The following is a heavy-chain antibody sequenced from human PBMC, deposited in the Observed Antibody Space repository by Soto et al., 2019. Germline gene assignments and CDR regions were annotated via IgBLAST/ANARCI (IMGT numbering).Heavy chain of an antibody. CDR1: GYTFASYG. CDR3: ARDWSGEMNSNADS. D-gene: IGHD6-13*01. CDR2: VSTYSPKT. J-gene: IGHJ4*02. V-gene: IGHV1-18*01. Sequence: VQLVQSGAEVKKPGASVKVSCKASGYTFASYGISWLRQATGQGLEWLGWVSTYSPKTVYAQKFQGRVTMTTDTSTTTAYMELTSLKYNDTAVYYCARDWSGEMNSNADSWGPGTLVTVSS.